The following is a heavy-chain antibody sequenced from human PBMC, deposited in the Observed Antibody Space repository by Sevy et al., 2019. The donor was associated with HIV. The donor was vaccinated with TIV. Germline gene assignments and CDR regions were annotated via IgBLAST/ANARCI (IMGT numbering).Heavy chain of an antibody. V-gene: IGHV4-39*01. D-gene: IGHD3-22*01. Sequence: SETLSLTCIVSGGSVSSNNYYWGWIRQSPGKGLEWIGSIFYTGKTHYSSSLKSRVTFSVDTSKNQFSLKLNSVTAADTAVYYCAGHPSGIPMLVVPPGWFDPWGQGILVSVSS. CDR2: IFYTGKT. CDR3: AGHPSGIPMLVVPPGWFDP. CDR1: GGSVSSNNYY. J-gene: IGHJ5*02.